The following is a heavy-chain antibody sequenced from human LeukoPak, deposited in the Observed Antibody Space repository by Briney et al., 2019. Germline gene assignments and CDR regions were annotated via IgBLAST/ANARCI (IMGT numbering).Heavy chain of an antibody. J-gene: IGHJ4*02. V-gene: IGHV4-34*01. CDR2: INHSGST. CDR3: ARARLYYYDSSGYYF. CDR1: GGSFSGYY. D-gene: IGHD3-22*01. Sequence: SETLSFTCAVYGGSFSGYYWSWIRQPPGKGLEWIGEINHSGSTNYNPSLKSRVTISVDTSKNQFSLKLSSVTAADTAVYYCARARLYYYDSSGYYFWGQGTLVTVSS.